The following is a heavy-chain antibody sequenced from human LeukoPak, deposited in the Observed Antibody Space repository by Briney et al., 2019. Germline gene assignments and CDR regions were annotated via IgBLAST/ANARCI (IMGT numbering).Heavy chain of an antibody. CDR2: ISTSGST. Sequence: PSETLSLTCAVSAASISNYYWSWIRQAPGKGLEWIGYISTSGSTNYNPSLKSRVSKSLDTSKNRFSLNLNFVTAADTAVYCCASPRSGYRYTFDYWGQGALVTVSS. CDR1: AASISNYY. CDR3: ASPRSGYRYTFDY. D-gene: IGHD3-22*01. V-gene: IGHV4-4*09. J-gene: IGHJ4*02.